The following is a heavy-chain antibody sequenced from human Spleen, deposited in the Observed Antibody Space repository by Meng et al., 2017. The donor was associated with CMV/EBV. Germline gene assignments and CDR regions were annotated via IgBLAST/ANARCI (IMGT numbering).Heavy chain of an antibody. Sequence: QVQLRQWGAGQLTPSETLALTCAVYGGSFSGYYWSWIRQPPGKGLEWIGEINHSGSTNYNPSLKSRVTISVDTSKNQFSLKLSSVTAADTAVYYCARGPYYCGGDCYDFDYWGQGTLVTVSS. CDR3: ARGPYYCGGDCYDFDY. J-gene: IGHJ4*02. CDR1: GGSFSGYY. V-gene: IGHV4-34*01. CDR2: INHSGST. D-gene: IGHD2-21*02.